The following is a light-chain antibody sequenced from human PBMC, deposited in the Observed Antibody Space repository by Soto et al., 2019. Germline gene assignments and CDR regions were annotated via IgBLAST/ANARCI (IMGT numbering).Light chain of an antibody. Sequence: DIQMTQSPSSLAASVGDRVTITCRASQGISTYLAWFQQKPGKAPTSLIYAASSLQSGVPSKFSGSGSGTDFTLTIRRLQPEDFATDCCQPYNSYPLTCGGGTKVEIK. CDR3: QPYNSYPLT. J-gene: IGKJ4*01. CDR2: AAS. V-gene: IGKV1-16*02. CDR1: QGISTY.